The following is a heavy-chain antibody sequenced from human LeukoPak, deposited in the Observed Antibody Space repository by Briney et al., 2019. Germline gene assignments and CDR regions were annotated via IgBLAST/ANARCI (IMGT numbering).Heavy chain of an antibody. V-gene: IGHV4-34*01. Sequence: PSETLSLTCAVYGGSFSGYYWSWIRQPPGKGLEWIGEINHSGSTNYNPSLKSRVTISVDTSKNQFSLKLNSVTAADTAVYYCATRSTGVAATFDSWGQGALVTVSS. CDR1: GGSFSGYY. D-gene: IGHD2-15*01. CDR3: ATRSTGVAATFDS. J-gene: IGHJ4*02. CDR2: INHSGST.